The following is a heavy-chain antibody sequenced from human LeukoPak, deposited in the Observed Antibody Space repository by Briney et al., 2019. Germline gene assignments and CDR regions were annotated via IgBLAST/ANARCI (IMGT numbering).Heavy chain of an antibody. V-gene: IGHV4-61*02. CDR3: TRGWSSGGVFDI. CDR1: GGSISSASYY. J-gene: IGHJ3*02. CDR2: IYTSGRT. Sequence: PSQTLSLTCTVSGGSISSASYYWSWIRQPAGKGLEWIGRIYTSGRTDYKPSLRSRLTISIDTSKNRFSLEMSSVTAADTAVYYCTRGWSSGGVFDIWGLGTMVTVSS. D-gene: IGHD6-19*01.